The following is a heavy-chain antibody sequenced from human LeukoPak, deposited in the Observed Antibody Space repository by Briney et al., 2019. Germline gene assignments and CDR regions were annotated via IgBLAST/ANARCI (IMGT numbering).Heavy chain of an antibody. J-gene: IGHJ4*02. CDR3: AKGEIFGVALGY. V-gene: IGHV4-30-2*01. Sequence: SQTLSLTCTVSGGSISSGGYYWSWIRQPPGKGLEWIGYIYHSGSTYYNPSLKSRVTISVDRSKNQFSLKLSSVTAADTAVYYCAKGEIFGVALGYWGQGTLVTVSS. CDR2: IYHSGST. D-gene: IGHD3-3*01. CDR1: GGSISSGGYY.